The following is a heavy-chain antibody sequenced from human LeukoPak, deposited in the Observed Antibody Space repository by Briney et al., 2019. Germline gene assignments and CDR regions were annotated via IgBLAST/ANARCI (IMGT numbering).Heavy chain of an antibody. D-gene: IGHD5-24*01. J-gene: IGHJ6*03. CDR3: ARGREMAGFYYYMDV. CDR2: ISSSSSYI. CDR1: GFTFSSYS. V-gene: IGHV3-21*01. Sequence: GGSLRLSCAASGFTFSSYSMSWVRQAPGKGLEWVSSISSSSSYIYYADSVKGRFTISRDNAKNSLYLQMNSLRAEDTAVYYCARGREMAGFYYYMDVWGKGTTVTISS.